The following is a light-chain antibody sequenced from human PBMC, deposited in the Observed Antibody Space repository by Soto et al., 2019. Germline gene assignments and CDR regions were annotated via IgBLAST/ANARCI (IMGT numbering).Light chain of an antibody. Sequence: DIQMTQSPSSVSASVGDRVTITCRASQAIDSWLAWYQQKPGEAPKLLIFTGSLLHSGVPPRFSGSGSGTDFTLTISSLQPEDFDTYYCQQNLSFTPTFVQGTKVDIK. CDR2: TGS. CDR1: QAIDSW. J-gene: IGKJ1*01. V-gene: IGKV1-12*01. CDR3: QQNLSFTPT.